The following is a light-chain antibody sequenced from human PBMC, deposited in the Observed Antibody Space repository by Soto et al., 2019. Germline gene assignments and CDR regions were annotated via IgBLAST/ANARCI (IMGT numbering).Light chain of an antibody. Sequence: DIQMTQSPSSLSASVGDRVTITCRASESISTYLNWYQHKPGKAPKLLIYAASILQSAVPSRFSGSGSGTDFTLTISSLQPEDGATYYCQQTYSTPYTFGQGTKLEIK. CDR2: AAS. J-gene: IGKJ2*01. CDR3: QQTYSTPYT. V-gene: IGKV1-39*01. CDR1: ESISTY.